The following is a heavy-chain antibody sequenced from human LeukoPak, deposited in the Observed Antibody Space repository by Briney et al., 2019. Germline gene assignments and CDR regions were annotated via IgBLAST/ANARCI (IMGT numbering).Heavy chain of an antibody. Sequence: ASVKVSCKASGYSFTNYGITWVRQAPGQGLEWMGWITPYSGYTKYAQKFLGRITMTAETLTRTSHMELRSLRSDDTAVYYCAREGNWRGAQNLDYWGQGILVTVSS. CDR1: GYSFTNYG. J-gene: IGHJ4*02. CDR3: AREGNWRGAQNLDY. V-gene: IGHV1-18*01. CDR2: ITPYSGYT. D-gene: IGHD1-20*01.